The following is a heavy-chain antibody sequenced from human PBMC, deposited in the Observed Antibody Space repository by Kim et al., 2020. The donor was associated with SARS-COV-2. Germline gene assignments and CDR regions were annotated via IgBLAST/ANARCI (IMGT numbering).Heavy chain of an antibody. CDR2: IRSKANSYAT. D-gene: IGHD6-19*01. J-gene: IGHJ3*02. CDR3: ARVNPIAGGWYDAFD. CDR1: GFTLSGST. V-gene: IGHV3-73*01. Sequence: GGSLRLSCAASGFTLSGSTVHWVRQASGKGLEWVGHIRSKANSYATAYAASVKNRFTISRDDSKNTAYLQMNSLKTEDTAVYYCARVNPIAGGWYDAFD.